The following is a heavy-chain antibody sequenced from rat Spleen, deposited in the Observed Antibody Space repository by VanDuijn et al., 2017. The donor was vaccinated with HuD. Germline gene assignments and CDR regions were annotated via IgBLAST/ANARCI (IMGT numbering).Heavy chain of an antibody. CDR1: GFTFSNYD. V-gene: IGHV5-25*01. CDR3: ARPSYGYPFAY. D-gene: IGHD1-7*01. CDR2: ISYDGSSI. Sequence: EVQLVESGGGLVQPGRSMKLSCAASGFTFSNYDMAWVRQAPTKGLEWVASISYDGSSIYYRDSVKGRFTIFRDYAKSTLYLQMDSLRSEDTATYYCARPSYGYPFAYWGQGTLVTVSS. J-gene: IGHJ3*01.